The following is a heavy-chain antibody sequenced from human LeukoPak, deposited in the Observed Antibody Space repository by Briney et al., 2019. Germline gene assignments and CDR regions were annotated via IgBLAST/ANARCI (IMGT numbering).Heavy chain of an antibody. CDR3: AREVSSTAIINY. Sequence: SETLSLTCTVSGGSISSSSYYWGWIRQPPGKGLEWIGSIYYSESTHYNPSLKSRVTTSVDTSKNLFSLKLSSVTAADTAVYYCAREVSSTAIINYWGQGTLVTVSS. CDR2: IYYSEST. D-gene: IGHD5-18*01. J-gene: IGHJ4*02. V-gene: IGHV4-39*02. CDR1: GGSISSSSYY.